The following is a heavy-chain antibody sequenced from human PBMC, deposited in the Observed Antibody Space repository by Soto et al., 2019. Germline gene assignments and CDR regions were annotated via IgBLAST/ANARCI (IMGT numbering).Heavy chain of an antibody. J-gene: IGHJ4*01. CDR2: IYPGDSET. CDR3: SITRHYHGAAFDS. Sequence: GESLKIACNGSSYTFTNYYIGWVLHMAGKGLEWMGIIYPGDSETTYSPSFQGQVTFSVDKSLNTAYLQWSSLKASDTAIYYCSITRHYHGAAFDSWGHGTLVTVSS. D-gene: IGHD3-10*01. V-gene: IGHV5-51*01. CDR1: SYTFTNYY.